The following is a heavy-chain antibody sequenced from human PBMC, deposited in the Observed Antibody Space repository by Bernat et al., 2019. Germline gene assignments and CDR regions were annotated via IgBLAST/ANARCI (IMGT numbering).Heavy chain of an antibody. Sequence: EVQLVESGGGLVQPGGSLRLSCAASGFTFSSYAMSWVRQAPGKGLEWVSAISGSGGITYYADSVKSRFTISRDNSKKTLYLQMNSLRAEDTAVYYCAKIGTVTDFWSGYNYYFDYWGQGTLVTVSS. CDR3: AKIGTVTDFWSGYNYYFDY. CDR1: GFTFSSYA. V-gene: IGHV3-23*04. CDR2: ISGSGGIT. J-gene: IGHJ4*02. D-gene: IGHD3-3*01.